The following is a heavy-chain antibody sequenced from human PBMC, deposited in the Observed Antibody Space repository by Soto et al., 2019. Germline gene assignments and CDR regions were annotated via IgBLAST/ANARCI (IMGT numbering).Heavy chain of an antibody. J-gene: IGHJ6*02. CDR3: ATMKGGYQSYYYGMDV. CDR1: GGTFTSYA. CDR2: IIPIFGTA. Sequence: QVQLVQSGAEVKKPGSSVKVSYKASGGTFTSYAISWVRQAPGQGLEWVGGIIPIFGTADYAQKFQGRVTITADESTSTAYMELSSLRSEYTAVYYCATMKGGYQSYYYGMDVWGQGTTVTVSS. D-gene: IGHD3-16*02. V-gene: IGHV1-69*12.